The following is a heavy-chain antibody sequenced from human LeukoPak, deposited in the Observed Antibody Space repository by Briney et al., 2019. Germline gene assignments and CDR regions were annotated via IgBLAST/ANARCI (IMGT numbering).Heavy chain of an antibody. J-gene: IGHJ4*02. V-gene: IGHV7-4-1*02. CDR1: GYTFTSYA. CDR3: ARDWVSSGWPRHFDY. CDR2: INTNTGNP. D-gene: IGHD6-19*01. Sequence: ASVKVSCKASGYTFTSYAMNWVRQAPGQGLEWMGWINTNTGNPTYAQGFTGRFVFSLDTSVSTAYLQISSLKAEDTAVYYCARDWVSSGWPRHFDYWGQGTLVTVSS.